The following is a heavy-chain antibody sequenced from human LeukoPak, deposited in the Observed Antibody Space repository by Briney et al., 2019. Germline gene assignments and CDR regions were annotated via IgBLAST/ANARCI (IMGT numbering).Heavy chain of an antibody. CDR1: GGSFSGYY. V-gene: IGHV4-34*01. D-gene: IGHD6-19*01. CDR2: INHSGST. CDR3: ARHGVAGEVDY. Sequence: PSETLSLTCAVYGGSFSGYYWSWIRQPPGKGLEWIGEINHSGSTNYNPSLKSRVTISVDTSKNQFSLKLSSVTAADTAVYYCARHGVAGEVDYWGQGTLVTVSS. J-gene: IGHJ4*02.